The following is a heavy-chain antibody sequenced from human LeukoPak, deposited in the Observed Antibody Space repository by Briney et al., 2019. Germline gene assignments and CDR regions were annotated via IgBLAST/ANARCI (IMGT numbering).Heavy chain of an antibody. CDR3: ARNPDSSGYFSDY. CDR2: ISAYNGNT. D-gene: IGHD3-22*01. V-gene: IGHV1-18*04. J-gene: IGHJ4*02. CDR1: GYTFTGYY. Sequence: ASVKVSCKASGYTFTGYYMHWVRQAPGQGLEWMGWISAYNGNTNYAQKLQGRVTMTTDTSTSTAYMELRSLRSDDTAVYYCARNPDSSGYFSDYWGQGTLVTVSS.